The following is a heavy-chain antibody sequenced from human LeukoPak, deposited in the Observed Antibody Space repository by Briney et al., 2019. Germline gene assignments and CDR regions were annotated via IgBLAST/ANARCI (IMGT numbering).Heavy chain of an antibody. CDR2: IYYSGST. Sequence: PSETLSLTCTVSGGSLTSYYWSWIRQPPGKGLEWIGYIYYSGSTKYNPSLKSRVTISVDMSKNQFSLNLSSVTAADTAVYYCARAGTKYYYGSGSSYYYYYGMDVWGQGTTVTVSS. V-gene: IGHV4-59*01. J-gene: IGHJ6*02. CDR3: ARAGTKYYYGSGSSYYYYYGMDV. D-gene: IGHD3-10*01. CDR1: GGSLTSYY.